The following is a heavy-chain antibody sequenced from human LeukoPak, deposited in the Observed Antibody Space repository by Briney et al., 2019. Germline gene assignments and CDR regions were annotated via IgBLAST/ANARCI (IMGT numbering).Heavy chain of an antibody. Sequence: GGSLRLSCAASGFIFTNYFMSWARQAPGKGLEWVASIKHDGSEKYYVDSVRGRFTISRDNTKNSLYLQMSSLRAEDTAVYYYATDRGWRTSGYYLYYFEYWGQGTLVTFSS. CDR3: ATDRGWRTSGYYLYYFEY. V-gene: IGHV3-7*01. J-gene: IGHJ4*02. CDR2: IKHDGSEK. D-gene: IGHD3-3*01. CDR1: GFIFTNYF.